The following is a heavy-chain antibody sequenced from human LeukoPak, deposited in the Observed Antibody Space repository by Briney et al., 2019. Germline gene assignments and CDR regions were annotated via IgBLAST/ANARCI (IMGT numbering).Heavy chain of an antibody. CDR1: RFTFSSYG. D-gene: IGHD2-15*01. CDR3: ARGVVVAATNYYYYYMDV. CDR2: ISSSGSTI. Sequence: QAGGSLRLSCAASRFTFSSYGMHWVRQAPGKGLEWVSYISSSGSTIYYADSVKGRFTISRDNAKNSLYLQMNSLRAEDTAVYYCARGVVVAATNYYYYYMDVWGKGTTVTVSS. V-gene: IGHV3-48*04. J-gene: IGHJ6*03.